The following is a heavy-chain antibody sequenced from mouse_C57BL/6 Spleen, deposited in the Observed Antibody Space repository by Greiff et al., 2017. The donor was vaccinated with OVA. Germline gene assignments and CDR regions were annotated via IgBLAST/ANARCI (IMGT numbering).Heavy chain of an antibody. CDR2: IRLKSDNYAT. J-gene: IGHJ3*01. D-gene: IGHD3-1*01. Sequence: EVKLEESGGGLVQPGGSMKLSCVASGFTFSNYWINWVRQSPEKGLEWVAQIRLKSDNYATHYAESVKGRFTISREDSKSSVYLQMNNLRAEDTVIYYCTSGFPFAYWGQGTLVTVSA. CDR3: TSGFPFAY. V-gene: IGHV6-3*01. CDR1: GFTFSNYW.